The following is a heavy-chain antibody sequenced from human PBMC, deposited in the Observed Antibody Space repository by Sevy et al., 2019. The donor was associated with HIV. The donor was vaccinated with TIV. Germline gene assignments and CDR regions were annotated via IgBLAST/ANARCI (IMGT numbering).Heavy chain of an antibody. CDR1: GGTFSSYG. D-gene: IGHD6-19*01. V-gene: IGHV1-69*13. J-gene: IGHJ4*02. Sequence: SVKVSCKASGGTFSSYGISWVRQAPGQGLESMGGIIPILGTVNYAQKFQGRVTITADESTKTAYMELSSLRSEDTAVYYCARGGGNGWYYFDYWGQETLVTVSS. CDR2: IIPILGTV. CDR3: ARGGGNGWYYFDY.